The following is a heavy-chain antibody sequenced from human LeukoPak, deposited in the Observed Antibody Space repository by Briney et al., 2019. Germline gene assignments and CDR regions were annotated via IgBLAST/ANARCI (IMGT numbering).Heavy chain of an antibody. J-gene: IGHJ4*02. CDR3: ARGGYYDSSGYYSAHFDY. V-gene: IGHV4-61*01. Sequence: SETLSLTCTVSGGSVSSGSYYWRWIRQPPGKGLEWIGYIYYSGSTNYNPSLKSRVTISVDTSKNQFSLKLSSVTAADTAVYYCARGGYYDSSGYYSAHFDYWGQGTLVTVSS. CDR2: IYYSGST. D-gene: IGHD3-22*01. CDR1: GGSVSSGSYY.